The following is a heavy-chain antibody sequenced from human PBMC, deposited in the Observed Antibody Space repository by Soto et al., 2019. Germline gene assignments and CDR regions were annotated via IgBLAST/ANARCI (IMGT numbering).Heavy chain of an antibody. CDR2: IIPIFGTA. D-gene: IGHD3-10*01. CDR1: GGTFSSDA. CDR3: ARDITMVRGCGMDV. Sequence: SVKVTCKASGGTFSSDAISWVRQAPGQGLEWMGGIIPIFGTANYAQKFQGRVTITADESTSTAYMELSSLRSEDTAVYYCARDITMVRGCGMDVWGQGTTVTVSS. J-gene: IGHJ6*02. V-gene: IGHV1-69*13.